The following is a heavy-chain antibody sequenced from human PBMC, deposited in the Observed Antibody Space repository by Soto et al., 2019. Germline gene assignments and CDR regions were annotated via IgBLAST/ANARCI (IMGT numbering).Heavy chain of an antibody. CDR3: ARGGISHWAYFYYMDV. Sequence: SLTHPLSYVVAGGNLSDYFGSWIRQPPGMALEWIGEINHLGSINYNPSLKSRVTMSVDTSKNQFSLILNSVTAADTATYYCARGGISHWAYFYYMDVWDRGTTVTVSS. V-gene: IGHV4-34*01. CDR1: GGNLSDYF. J-gene: IGHJ6*03. D-gene: IGHD2-21*01. CDR2: INHLGSI.